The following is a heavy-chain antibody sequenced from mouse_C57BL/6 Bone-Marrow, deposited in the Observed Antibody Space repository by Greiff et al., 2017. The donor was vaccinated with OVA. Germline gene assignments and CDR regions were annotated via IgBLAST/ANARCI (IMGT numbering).Heavy chain of an antibody. V-gene: IGHV1-59*01. J-gene: IGHJ3*01. CDR2: IDPSDSYT. CDR1: GYTFTSYW. Sequence: QVQLQQPGAELVRPGPSVKLSCKASGYTFTSYWMHWVKQRPGQGLEWIGVIDPSDSYTNYNQKFKGKATLTVDTSSSTADMQLSSLTSDDSAVYYCARGLLRFYWGQGTLVTVTA. CDR3: ARGLLRFY. D-gene: IGHD2-3*01.